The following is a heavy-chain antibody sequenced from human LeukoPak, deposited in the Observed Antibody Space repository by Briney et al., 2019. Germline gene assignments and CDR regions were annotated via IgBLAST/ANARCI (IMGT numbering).Heavy chain of an antibody. CDR3: ARSAVTTQLDY. J-gene: IGHJ4*02. CDR1: GGSFSGYY. V-gene: IGHV4-34*01. Sequence: SETLSPTCAVYGGSFSGYYWSWIRQPPGKGLEWIGEINHSGSTNYNPSLKSRVTISVDTSKNQFSLKLSSVTAADTAVYYCARSAVTTQLDYWGQGTLVTVSS. CDR2: INHSGST. D-gene: IGHD4-17*01.